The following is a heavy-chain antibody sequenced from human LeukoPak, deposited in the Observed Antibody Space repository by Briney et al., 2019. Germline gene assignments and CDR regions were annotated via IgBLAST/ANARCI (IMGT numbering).Heavy chain of an antibody. D-gene: IGHD6-13*01. CDR3: VKDMKIKAAGYYFDY. CDR2: IANDGRDK. V-gene: IGHV3-30*18. CDR1: GFTFSDYG. J-gene: IGHJ4*02. Sequence: GGSLRLSCAASGFTFSDYGMHWVRQAPGKGLEWVAVIANDGRDKKYAASVRGRFTISRDNSKNTVYLQMNSLRAEDTAVFYCVKDMKIKAAGYYFDYWGQGTLVTASS.